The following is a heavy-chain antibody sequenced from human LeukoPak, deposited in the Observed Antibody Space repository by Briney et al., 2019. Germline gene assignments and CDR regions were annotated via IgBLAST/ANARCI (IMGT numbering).Heavy chain of an antibody. D-gene: IGHD5-24*01. Sequence: GGSLRLSCAASGFTVSSNYMSWVRQAPGKGLEWVSVIYSGGSTYYADSVKGRFTISRDNSKNTLYLQMNSLRAEDTAVYYCAKVMEMATIWDYWGQGTLVTVSS. CDR2: IYSGGST. CDR3: AKVMEMATIWDY. J-gene: IGHJ4*02. CDR1: GFTVSSNY. V-gene: IGHV3-66*01.